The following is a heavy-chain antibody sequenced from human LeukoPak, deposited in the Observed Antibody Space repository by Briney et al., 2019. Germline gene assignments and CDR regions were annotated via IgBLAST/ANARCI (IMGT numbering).Heavy chain of an antibody. J-gene: IGHJ6*03. D-gene: IGHD3-9*01. CDR1: GYSFTSYW. V-gene: IGHV5-51*01. Sequence: GESLKISCKGSGYSFTSYWIGWVRQMPGKGLEWMGIIYPGDSDTRYSPSFQGQVTISADKSISTAYLQWSSLKASDTAMYYCARLFYDIRGVYYYMDVWGKGTTVTVSS. CDR2: IYPGDSDT. CDR3: ARLFYDIRGVYYYMDV.